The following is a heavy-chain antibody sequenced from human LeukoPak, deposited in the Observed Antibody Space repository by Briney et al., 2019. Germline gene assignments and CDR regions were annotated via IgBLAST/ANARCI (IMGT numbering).Heavy chain of an antibody. CDR2: ISGSGGST. D-gene: IGHD4-23*01. Sequence: GGSLRLSCAASGFTFSGYGMSWVRQAPGKGLKWVSAISGSGGSTYYADSVKGRITISRDNSKNTLYLQMNSLRAEDTAVYYCAKDREDYGGEFTFDYWGQGTLVTVSS. CDR3: AKDREDYGGEFTFDY. J-gene: IGHJ4*02. CDR1: GFTFSGYG. V-gene: IGHV3-23*01.